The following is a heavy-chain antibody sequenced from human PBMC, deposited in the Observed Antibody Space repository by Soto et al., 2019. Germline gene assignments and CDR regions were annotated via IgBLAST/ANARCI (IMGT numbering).Heavy chain of an antibody. J-gene: IGHJ3*02. D-gene: IGHD2-15*01. CDR3: ARYCSGGSCPMHGAFDI. CDR2: ISAYNGNT. Sequence: ASVKVSCKASGYTFTSYGISLVRQAPGQGLEWMGWISAYNGNTNYAQKLQGRVTMTTDTSTSTAYMELRSLRSDDTAVYYCARYCSGGSCPMHGAFDIWGQGTMVTVSS. CDR1: GYTFTSYG. V-gene: IGHV1-18*01.